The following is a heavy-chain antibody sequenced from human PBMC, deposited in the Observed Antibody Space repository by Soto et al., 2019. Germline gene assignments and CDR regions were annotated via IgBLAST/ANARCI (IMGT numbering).Heavy chain of an antibody. CDR1: GYTLTSSG. Sequence: ASVKVSCKASGYTLTSSGISWVRQAPGQGLEWMGWINTYTGNTNYAQKFQGRATMTTDTPTSTVYMEVRSLRSDDTAVYYCARGSSGWSRDYWGQGTLVTVSS. V-gene: IGHV1-18*01. CDR3: ARGSSGWSRDY. CDR2: INTYTGNT. J-gene: IGHJ4*02. D-gene: IGHD6-19*01.